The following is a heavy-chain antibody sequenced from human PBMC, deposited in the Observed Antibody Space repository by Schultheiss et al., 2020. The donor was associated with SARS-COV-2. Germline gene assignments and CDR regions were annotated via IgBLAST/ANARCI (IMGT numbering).Heavy chain of an antibody. Sequence: ETLSLTCAVYGGSFSGYYWSWIRQPPGKGLEWVSGINWNGGSIGYADSVKGRFTISRDNSKNTLYLQMNSLRAEDTAVYYCASSSSSRGGGWFDPWGQGTLVTVSS. D-gene: IGHD6-6*01. CDR3: ASSSSSRGGGWFDP. V-gene: IGHV3-20*04. J-gene: IGHJ5*02. CDR2: INWNGGSI. CDR1: GGSFSGYY.